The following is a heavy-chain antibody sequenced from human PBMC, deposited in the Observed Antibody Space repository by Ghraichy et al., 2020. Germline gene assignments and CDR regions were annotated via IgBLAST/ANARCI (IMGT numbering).Heavy chain of an antibody. CDR1: GGSISSGGYY. V-gene: IGHV4-31*03. CDR3: ARGDVGIAAAGPYYYYYYGMDV. Sequence: SQTLSLTCTVSGGSISSGGYYWSWIRQHPGKGLEWIGYIYYSGSTYYNPSLKSRVTISVDTSKNQFSLKLSSVTAADTAVYYCARGDVGIAAAGPYYYYYYGMDVWGQGTTVTVSS. D-gene: IGHD6-13*01. CDR2: IYYSGST. J-gene: IGHJ6*02.